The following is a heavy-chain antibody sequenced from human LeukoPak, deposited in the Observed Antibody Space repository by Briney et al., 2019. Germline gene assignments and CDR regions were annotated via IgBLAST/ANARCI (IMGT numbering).Heavy chain of an antibody. CDR1: GFTFSNYG. J-gene: IGHJ4*02. CDR2: ISAHNGKT. Sequence: ASVKVSCKTSGFTFSNYGISWVRQAPGQGLEWMGWISAHNGKTIYAQKFQGRVTMTTDTSSSTAYLELRSLESDDTAVYYCTRDRESNAYWGQGTLIIVSS. V-gene: IGHV1-18*01. CDR3: TRDRESNAY. D-gene: IGHD1-26*01.